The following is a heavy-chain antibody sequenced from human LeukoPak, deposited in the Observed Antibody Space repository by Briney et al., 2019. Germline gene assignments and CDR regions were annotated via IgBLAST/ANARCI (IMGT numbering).Heavy chain of an antibody. D-gene: IGHD3-9*01. CDR2: IYYSGST. V-gene: IGHV4-39*01. J-gene: IGHJ4*02. CDR3: ARRRRILTGYYRSPFDY. CDR1: GGSISSSSYY. Sequence: PSETLSLTCTVSGGSISSSSYYWGWIRQPPGKGLEWIGRIYYSGSTYYNPSLKSRVTISVDTSKNQFSLKLSSVTAADTAVYYCARRRRILTGYYRSPFDYWGQGTLVTVSS.